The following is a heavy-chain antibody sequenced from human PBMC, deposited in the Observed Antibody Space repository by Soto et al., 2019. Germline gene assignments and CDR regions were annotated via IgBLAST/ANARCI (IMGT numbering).Heavy chain of an antibody. V-gene: IGHV1-8*01. D-gene: IGHD3-10*02. CDR1: GYTFTSYD. Sequence: QVQLVQSGAEVKKPGASVKVSCKASGYTFTSYDINWVRQATGQGLEWMGWMNPNSGNPGYAQKFQGRVTMTRSNARTTACRELSSLSSADAAVYYSARAGCSADGAFYIWGRGRMVSASS. CDR3: ARAGCSADGAFYI. J-gene: IGHJ3*02. CDR2: MNPNSGNP.